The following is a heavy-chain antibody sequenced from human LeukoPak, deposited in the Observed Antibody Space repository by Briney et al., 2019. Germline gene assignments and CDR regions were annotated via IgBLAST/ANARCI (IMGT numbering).Heavy chain of an antibody. CDR1: GGSISSYY. J-gene: IGHJ4*02. CDR3: AREDRYNWNEEGYFDY. Sequence: SETLSLTCTVSGGSISSYYWSWIRQPPGKGLEWIGYIYYSGSTNYNPSLKSRVTISVDTSKNQFSLKLSSVTAADTAVYYCAREDRYNWNEEGYFDYWGQGTLVTVSS. D-gene: IGHD1-1*01. V-gene: IGHV4-59*01. CDR2: IYYSGST.